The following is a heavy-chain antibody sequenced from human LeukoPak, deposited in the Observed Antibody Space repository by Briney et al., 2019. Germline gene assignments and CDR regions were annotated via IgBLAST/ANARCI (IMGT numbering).Heavy chain of an antibody. V-gene: IGHV4-34*01. CDR3: ARDSSYYDSSGYYYYYYGMDV. J-gene: IGHJ6*02. CDR1: GGSFSGYY. Sequence: SETLSLTCAVYGGSFSGYYWSWIRQPPGKGLEWIGEIDHSGSTNYNPSLKSRVTISVDTSKNQFSLKLSSVTAADTAVYYCARDSSYYDSSGYYYYYYGMDVWGQGTTVTVSS. CDR2: IDHSGST. D-gene: IGHD3-22*01.